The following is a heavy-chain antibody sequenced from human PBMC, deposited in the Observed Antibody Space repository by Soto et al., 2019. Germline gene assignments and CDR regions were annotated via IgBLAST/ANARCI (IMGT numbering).Heavy chain of an antibody. J-gene: IGHJ6*02. Sequence: EVQLVESGGGLVQPGGSLRLSCVASGFTFSNYWMYWVRQAPGKGLEWVSRISSDGSSTQNADLVKGRFTISRDNAKNTLYLQMNSLRVEDMAVYYCVRVTSVFQARMDVWGQGTTVTVSS. D-gene: IGHD2-21*01. CDR2: ISSDGSST. CDR1: GFTFSNYW. V-gene: IGHV3-74*01. CDR3: VRVTSVFQARMDV.